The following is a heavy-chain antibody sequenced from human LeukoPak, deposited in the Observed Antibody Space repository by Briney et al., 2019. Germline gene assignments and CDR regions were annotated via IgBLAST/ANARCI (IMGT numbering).Heavy chain of an antibody. CDR2: IYYSGSI. V-gene: IGHV4-59*11. D-gene: IGHD6-6*01. J-gene: IGHJ4*02. CDR3: ARGPFEYSSSSYFDY. CDR1: GGSISSHY. Sequence: PSETLSLTCTVSGGSISSHYWSWIRRPPGKGRDWIGDIYYSGSINYNPSFKSRVTISVDMSKNQFSLKLSSVTAADTAVYYCARGPFEYSSSSYFDYWGQGTLVTASS.